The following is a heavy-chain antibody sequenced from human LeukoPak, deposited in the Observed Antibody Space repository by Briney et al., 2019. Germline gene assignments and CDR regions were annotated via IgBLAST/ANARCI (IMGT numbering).Heavy chain of an antibody. CDR3: ARTSGYSSLAF. V-gene: IGHV4-34*01. CDR1: GGSFSGYY. CDR2: INHSGST. J-gene: IGHJ4*02. Sequence: SETLSLTCAVYGGSFSGYYWSWIRQPPGKGLEWIGEINHSGSTNYNPSLKSRVTISVDTSKNQFSLKLSSVTAADTAMYYCARTSGYSSLAFWGQGTPVTVSS. D-gene: IGHD6-19*01.